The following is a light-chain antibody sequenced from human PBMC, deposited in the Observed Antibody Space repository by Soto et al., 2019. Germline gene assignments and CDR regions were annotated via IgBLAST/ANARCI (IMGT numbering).Light chain of an antibody. CDR1: QSVSSY. Sequence: EIVLTQSPATLSLSPGERATLSCRASQSVSSYLAWYQQKPGQAPRLLIYDASNRATGIPARFSGSGSGTDFTLTIRILEPADFAVYYCQQRSNWPPWTFGQGTKVEIK. V-gene: IGKV3-11*01. CDR3: QQRSNWPPWT. CDR2: DAS. J-gene: IGKJ1*01.